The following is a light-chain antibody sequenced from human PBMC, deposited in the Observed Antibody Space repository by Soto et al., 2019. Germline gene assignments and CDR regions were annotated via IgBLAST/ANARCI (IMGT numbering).Light chain of an antibody. CDR2: SNN. CDR1: SSNIGSNT. V-gene: IGLV1-44*01. Sequence: QSVLTQPPSASGTPGQRVTISCSGSSSNIGSNTVNWYQQLPGTAPKLLIYSNNQRPSGVPDRFSGSKSGTSASLAISGLQSDYEADYYCAAWDDSLNGFYVFGTGTKVTVL. CDR3: AAWDDSLNGFYV. J-gene: IGLJ1*01.